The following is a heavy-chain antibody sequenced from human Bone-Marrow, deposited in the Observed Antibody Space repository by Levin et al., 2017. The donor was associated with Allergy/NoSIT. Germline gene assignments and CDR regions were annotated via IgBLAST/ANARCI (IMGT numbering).Heavy chain of an antibody. D-gene: IGHD6-6*01. CDR3: ASGEQLVSPYLSIIFDY. CDR2: ISYDGSNK. V-gene: IGHV3-30-3*01. J-gene: IGHJ4*02. CDR1: GFTFSSYA. Sequence: SCAASGFTFSSYAMHWVRQAPGKGLEWVAVISYDGSNKYYADSVKGRFTISRDNSKNTLYLQMNSLRAEDTAVYYCASGEQLVSPYLSIIFDYWGQGTLVTVSS.